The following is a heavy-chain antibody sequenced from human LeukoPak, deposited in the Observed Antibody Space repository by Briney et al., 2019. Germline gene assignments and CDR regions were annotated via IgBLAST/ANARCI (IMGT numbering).Heavy chain of an antibody. D-gene: IGHD6-6*01. J-gene: IGHJ4*02. Sequence: PGGSLRLSCAASGFTFSSYWMSWVRQAPGKGLEWVANIKQDGSEKHYVDSVKGRFTISRDNAKKSLFLNMNSLRVEDTAVYYCARGSEYTSSTNYYFDYWGQGTLVTVSS. CDR1: GFTFSSYW. CDR3: ARGSEYTSSTNYYFDY. CDR2: IKQDGSEK. V-gene: IGHV3-7*01.